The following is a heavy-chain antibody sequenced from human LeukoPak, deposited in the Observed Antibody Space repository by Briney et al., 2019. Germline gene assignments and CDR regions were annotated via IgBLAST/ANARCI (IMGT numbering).Heavy chain of an antibody. CDR3: ATSKDFWSGHDAFDI. CDR2: ISSSTGTV. J-gene: IGHJ3*02. Sequence: PGGSLRLSCAASGFTFSTYIMNWVRQAPGKGLEWVSYISSSTGTVYYADSVQGRFTISRDNAKNSLYLQMNSLRAEDTAVYYCATSKDFWSGHDAFDIWGQGTMVSVSS. CDR1: GFTFSTYI. D-gene: IGHD3-3*01. V-gene: IGHV3-48*04.